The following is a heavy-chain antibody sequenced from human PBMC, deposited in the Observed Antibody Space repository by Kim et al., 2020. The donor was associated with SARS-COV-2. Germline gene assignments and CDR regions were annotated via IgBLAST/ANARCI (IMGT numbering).Heavy chain of an antibody. Sequence: ASVKVSCKASGYTFTSYGISWVRQAPGQGLEWMGWISAYNGNTNYAQKLQGRVTMTTDTSTSTAYMELRSLRSDDTAVYYCAREPIKKVDWSGSGWYRRRVDYYGMDVWGQGTTVTVSS. J-gene: IGHJ6*02. CDR1: GYTFTSYG. V-gene: IGHV1-18*01. CDR3: AREPIKKVDWSGSGWYRRRVDYYGMDV. D-gene: IGHD6-19*01. CDR2: ISAYNGNT.